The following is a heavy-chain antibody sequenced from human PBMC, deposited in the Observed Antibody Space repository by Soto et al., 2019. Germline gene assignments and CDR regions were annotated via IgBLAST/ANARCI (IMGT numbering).Heavy chain of an antibody. D-gene: IGHD1-26*01. CDR3: ARRYGSAIDY. CDR2: IYYSGST. Sequence: SETLSLTCTVSGGSISNYYLTWIRQPPGKGLEWIGYIYYSGSTNCNPSLKSRVTISVDTSKNQFSLKLSSVTAADTAVYYCARRYGSAIDYWGQGTLVTVSS. J-gene: IGHJ4*02. V-gene: IGHV4-59*08. CDR1: GGSISNYY.